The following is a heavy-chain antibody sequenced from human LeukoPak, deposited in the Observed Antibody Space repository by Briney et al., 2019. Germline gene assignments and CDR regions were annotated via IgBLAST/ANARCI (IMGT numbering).Heavy chain of an antibody. CDR2: LSNSGGSGGTT. V-gene: IGHV3-23*01. CDR3: AKAMSTDHYDSKGFYRVDFDS. Sequence: GGSLRLSCAASGFTFSTYAMSWVRQAPGKGLEWVSALSNSGGSGGTTYFADSVKGRFSISRDNSKSTLYLQLSSLTAEDTVVYYCAKAMSTDHYDSKGFYRVDFDSWGQGTLVTVSS. J-gene: IGHJ4*02. CDR1: GFTFSTYA. D-gene: IGHD3-22*01.